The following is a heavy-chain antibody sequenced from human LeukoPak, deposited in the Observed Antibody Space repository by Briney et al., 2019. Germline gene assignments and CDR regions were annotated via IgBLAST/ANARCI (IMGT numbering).Heavy chain of an antibody. J-gene: IGHJ5*02. CDR2: IYSRVT. CDR3: ARASGTTGEVKFDP. Sequence: PSETLSLTCTGSGGSISSYYLSWIRQPAGKGLEWIGRIYSRVTTYNPSLKSRVTMSADTSRNHVSLTLNSVTAADTAVYYCARASGTTGEVKFDPWGQGTLVTVSS. CDR1: GGSISSYY. D-gene: IGHD3-10*01. V-gene: IGHV4-4*07.